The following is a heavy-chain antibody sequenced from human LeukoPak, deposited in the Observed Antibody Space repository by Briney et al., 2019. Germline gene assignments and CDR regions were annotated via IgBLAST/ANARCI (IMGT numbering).Heavy chain of an antibody. D-gene: IGHD1-26*01. V-gene: IGHV4-4*07. Sequence: SETLSLTCTVSGGSISSYYWIWVRQPAGKGLEWIGRIYASGNTNYNPSLKSRVTISVDTSKNQFSLKLSSMTAADTAVYYCARQYSGSYYQYYFDYWGQGTLVTVSS. J-gene: IGHJ4*02. CDR1: GGSISSYY. CDR2: IYASGNT. CDR3: ARQYSGSYYQYYFDY.